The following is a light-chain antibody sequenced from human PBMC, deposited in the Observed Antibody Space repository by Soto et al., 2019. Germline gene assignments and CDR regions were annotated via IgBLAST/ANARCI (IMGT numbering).Light chain of an antibody. J-gene: IGLJ1*01. CDR2: EVS. Sequence: QSVLTQPPSASGSPGQSVTISCTGTSSDVGVYNYVSWYQQHPGKAPKLMIYEVSKRPSGVPERFSGSKSGNTASLTVSGLQAEDEADYYCSSYAGFNNPGVFGTGTKV. CDR1: SSDVGVYNY. CDR3: SSYAGFNNPGV. V-gene: IGLV2-8*01.